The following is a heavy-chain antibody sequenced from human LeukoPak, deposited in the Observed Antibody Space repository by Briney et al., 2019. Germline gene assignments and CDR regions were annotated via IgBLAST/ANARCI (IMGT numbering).Heavy chain of an antibody. D-gene: IGHD4-17*01. CDR1: GFTFSSYS. CDR2: ISSSSSYI. V-gene: IGHV3-21*01. Sequence: PGGSLRLSCAASGFTFSSYSMNWVRQAPGKVLEWVSSISSSSSYIYYADSVKGRFTISRDNAKNSLYLQMNSLRAEDTAVYYCARADYGDQNWFDPWGQGTLVTVSS. J-gene: IGHJ5*02. CDR3: ARADYGDQNWFDP.